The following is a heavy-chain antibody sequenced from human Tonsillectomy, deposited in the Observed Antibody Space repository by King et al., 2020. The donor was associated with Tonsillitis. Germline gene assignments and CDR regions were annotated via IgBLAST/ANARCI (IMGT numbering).Heavy chain of an antibody. V-gene: IGHV4-59*01. J-gene: IGHJ4*02. CDR2: IYYSGST. D-gene: IGHD3-22*01. CDR1: GGSISSYY. Sequence: QVQLQESGPGLVKPSETLSLTCTVSGGSISSYYWSWIRQPPGKGLEWIGYIYYSGSTNYNPSLKSRVTISVDTSKNQFSLKLSSETAADTAVYYCARDGDSSGLGFDYWGQGTLVTVSS. CDR3: ARDGDSSGLGFDY.